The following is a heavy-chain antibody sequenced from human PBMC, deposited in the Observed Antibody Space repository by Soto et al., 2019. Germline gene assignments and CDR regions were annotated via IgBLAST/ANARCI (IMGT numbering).Heavy chain of an antibody. D-gene: IGHD2-2*01. Sequence: QVQLVQSGAEVKKPGPSVKVSCKASGYTFTNYAMHWVRQAPGQRPEWMGWINAGNGNTKFSQRFQGRVTITRDTSANIAYMELSSLTSEDTAVYYCARAGFCSTTSCSDAFDIWGQGTMVTVSS. CDR1: GYTFTNYA. CDR2: INAGNGNT. CDR3: ARAGFCSTTSCSDAFDI. V-gene: IGHV1-3*01. J-gene: IGHJ3*02.